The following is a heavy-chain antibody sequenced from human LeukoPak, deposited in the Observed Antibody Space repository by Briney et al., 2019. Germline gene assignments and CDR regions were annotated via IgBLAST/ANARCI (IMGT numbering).Heavy chain of an antibody. Sequence: GGSLRLSCAAAGLTCSNYPMVWVRQAPGKGLEWVSAISGSGDGTYYADSVKGRFIISRDNSKNTLYLQLNSLRAEDTAVYYCAKEGRTGAAYIDYWGQGTRVTVSS. D-gene: IGHD3/OR15-3a*01. V-gene: IGHV3-23*01. J-gene: IGHJ4*02. CDR3: AKEGRTGAAYIDY. CDR2: ISGSGDGT. CDR1: GLTCSNYP.